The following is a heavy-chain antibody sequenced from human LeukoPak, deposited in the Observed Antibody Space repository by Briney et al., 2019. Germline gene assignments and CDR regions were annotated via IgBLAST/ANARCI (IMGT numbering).Heavy chain of an antibody. Sequence: WASVKVSCKASGYTLTGYYIHWVRQAPGQGLEWMGWINPNSGGTNYAQRFQGRVTMTRDTSISTAYIELSRLTSDDTAVYYCASSLRYFDYWGQGTLVTVSS. CDR3: ASSLRYFDY. CDR2: INPNSGGT. J-gene: IGHJ4*02. V-gene: IGHV1-2*02. CDR1: GYTLTGYY. D-gene: IGHD3-9*01.